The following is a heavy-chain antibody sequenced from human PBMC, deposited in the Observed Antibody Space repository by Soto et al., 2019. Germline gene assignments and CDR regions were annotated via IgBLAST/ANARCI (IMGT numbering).Heavy chain of an antibody. CDR3: AIYYDYIWGSYRPPSYFDY. V-gene: IGHV1-18*01. D-gene: IGHD3-16*02. Sequence: ASVKVSCKASGYTFTSYGIIWVRQAPGQGLEWMGWISAYNGNTNYAQKLQGRVTMTTDTSTSTAYMELRSLRSDDTAVYYCAIYYDYIWGSYRPPSYFDYWGQGTLVTVSS. CDR1: GYTFTSYG. CDR2: ISAYNGNT. J-gene: IGHJ4*02.